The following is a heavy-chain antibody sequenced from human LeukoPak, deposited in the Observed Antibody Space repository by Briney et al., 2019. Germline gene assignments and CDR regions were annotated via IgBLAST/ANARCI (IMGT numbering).Heavy chain of an antibody. CDR2: ISWDGGST. D-gene: IGHD2-2*01. Sequence: GRSLRLSCAASGFTFDDYAMHWVRQAPGKGLEWVSLISWDGGSTYYADPVKGRFTISRDNSKNSLYLQMNSLRAEDTALYYCAKDRLVKRDCSSTSCYNIDYWGQGTLVTVSS. CDR3: AKDRLVKRDCSSTSCYNIDY. V-gene: IGHV3-43D*04. CDR1: GFTFDDYA. J-gene: IGHJ4*02.